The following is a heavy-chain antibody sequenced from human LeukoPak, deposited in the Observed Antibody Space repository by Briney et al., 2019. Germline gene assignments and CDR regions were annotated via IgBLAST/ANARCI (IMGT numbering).Heavy chain of an antibody. Sequence: PSETLSLTCTVSGGSISSGGYYWGWIRQHPGKGLEWIGYIYYSGSTYYNPSLKSRVTISVDTSKNQFSLKLSSVTAADTAVYYCARVLTGYYDAFDIWGQGTMVTVSS. CDR2: IYYSGST. CDR3: ARVLTGYYDAFDI. CDR1: GGSISSGGYY. J-gene: IGHJ3*02. D-gene: IGHD3-9*01. V-gene: IGHV4-31*03.